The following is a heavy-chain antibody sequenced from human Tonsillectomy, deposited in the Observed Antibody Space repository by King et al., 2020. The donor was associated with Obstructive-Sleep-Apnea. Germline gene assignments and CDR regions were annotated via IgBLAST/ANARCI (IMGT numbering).Heavy chain of an antibody. D-gene: IGHD2-15*01. CDR3: VRDVRYQLDF. CDR1: GFNFGRTA. Sequence: VQLVESGGGIVHPGRSLRLSCAASGFNFGRTAMHWVRQAPGKGLEWVAVISYDGRTDYYGDSVRGRLTVSRDNSRDTTFLQMKNLRHDDTAVYYCVRDVRYQLDFWGQGTQVTVSS. V-gene: IGHV3-30*03. CDR2: ISYDGRTD. J-gene: IGHJ4*02.